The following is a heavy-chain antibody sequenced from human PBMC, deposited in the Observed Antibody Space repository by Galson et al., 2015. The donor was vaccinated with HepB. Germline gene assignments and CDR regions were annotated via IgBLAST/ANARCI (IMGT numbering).Heavy chain of an antibody. CDR1: GLTFSDYY. V-gene: IGHV3-11*01. CDR3: ARDHLVTGAAMVIPYYMDV. D-gene: IGHD5-18*01. Sequence: SLRLSCAAYGLTFSDYYMSWIPQAPGKGLEWVSYISSSGSTIYYADSVKGRFTISRDNAKNSLYLQMNSLRAEDTAVYYCARDHLVTGAAMVIPYYMDVWGKGTTVTVSS. J-gene: IGHJ6*03. CDR2: ISSSGSTI.